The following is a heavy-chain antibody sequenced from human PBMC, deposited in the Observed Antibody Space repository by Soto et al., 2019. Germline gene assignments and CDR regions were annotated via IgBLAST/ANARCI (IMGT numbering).Heavy chain of an antibody. CDR3: ARVAVPAAADDAFDI. D-gene: IGHD2-2*01. CDR1: GGTFSSYA. Sequence: GASVKVSCKASGGTFSSYAISWVRQAPGQGLEWMGWMNPNSGNTGYAQKFQGRVTMTRNTSISTAYMELSSLRSEDTAVYYCARVAVPAAADDAFDIWGQGTMVTVSS. V-gene: IGHV1-8*02. J-gene: IGHJ3*02. CDR2: MNPNSGNT.